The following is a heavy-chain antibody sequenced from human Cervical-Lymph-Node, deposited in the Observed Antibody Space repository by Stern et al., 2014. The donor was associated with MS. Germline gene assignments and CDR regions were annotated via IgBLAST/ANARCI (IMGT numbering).Heavy chain of an antibody. Sequence: VQLVQSGGGLVKPGGSLRLSCAASGFTFRNAWMTWIRQAPGKGLEWVGRIKSKTDGGTTDYAATVKDNITSSSYTSTNTQSLQMNSLKTEDTAVYYCTTLDRSYPYYYYGMDVWGQGTTVTVSS. J-gene: IGHJ6*02. CDR2: IKSKTDGGTT. D-gene: IGHD1-26*01. CDR3: TTLDRSYPYYYYGMDV. CDR1: GFTFRNAW. V-gene: IGHV3-15*01.